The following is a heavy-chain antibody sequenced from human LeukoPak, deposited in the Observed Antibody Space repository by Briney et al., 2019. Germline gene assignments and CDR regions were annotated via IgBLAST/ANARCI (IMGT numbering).Heavy chain of an antibody. CDR3: ARQRSGWVFEN. D-gene: IGHD6-19*01. V-gene: IGHV4-39*01. CDR2: IYYSGNT. J-gene: IGHJ4*02. CDR1: GGSISSTIYY. Sequence: SETLSLTCTVSGGSISSTIYYWAWLRQPPGKGLEWIGSIYYSGNTYYNPSLQSRATMSVDTSKNQFSLRLISVTAADTTVYYCARQRSGWVFENWGQGTLVTVSS.